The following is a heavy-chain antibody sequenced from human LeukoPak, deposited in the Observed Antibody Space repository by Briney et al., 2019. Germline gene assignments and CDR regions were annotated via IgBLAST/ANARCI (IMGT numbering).Heavy chain of an antibody. CDR1: GFTFRNYV. J-gene: IGHJ4*02. CDR3: AKETSSGNFVTIDC. D-gene: IGHD1-26*01. CDR2: ITGDGGGT. Sequence: PGGSLRLSCEASGFTFRNYVMSWVRQVPGKGLEWVSAITGDGGGTNHADSVKGRFTISRDNSRNTLYLQMNSLRAEDTAVYYCAKETSSGNFVTIDCWGQGTLVTVSS. V-gene: IGHV3-23*01.